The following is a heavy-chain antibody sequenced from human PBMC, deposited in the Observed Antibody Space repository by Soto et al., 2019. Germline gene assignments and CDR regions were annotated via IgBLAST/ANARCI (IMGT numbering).Heavy chain of an antibody. CDR2: MYNTGST. CDR3: ARDLCGYCGTNCFHLLA. D-gene: IGHD2-21*02. V-gene: IGHV4-59*01. CDR1: GGSISGYY. Sequence: SETLSITCTVSGGSISGYYWSWIRQPPGKGLEWIGYMYNTGSTVYNPSFKSRVTISVDTSKNQFSLKLNSVTAADTAVYYCARDLCGYCGTNCFHLLARGQGTTVTVSS. J-gene: IGHJ6*02.